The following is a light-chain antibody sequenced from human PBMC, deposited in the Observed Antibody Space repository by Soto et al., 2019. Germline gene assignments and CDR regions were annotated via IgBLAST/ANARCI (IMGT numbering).Light chain of an antibody. V-gene: IGKV1-39*01. CDR3: QQSYSTPLA. J-gene: IGKJ1*01. CDR2: AAS. Sequence: DIQMTQSPSSLSASVGDRVTITCRASQSISSISGYLNWYQQKPGKAPKLLIYAASTLQSGVPSRFSGSGSGTDFTLTISSLQPEDFATYYCQQSYSTPLAFGQGTKVEIK. CDR1: QSISSISGY.